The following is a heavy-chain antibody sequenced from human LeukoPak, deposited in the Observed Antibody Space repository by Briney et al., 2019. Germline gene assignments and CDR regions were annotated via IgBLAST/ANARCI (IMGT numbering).Heavy chain of an antibody. CDR3: ARGGGIPGGYFDY. J-gene: IGHJ4*02. CDR2: IYYSGST. CDR1: GGSISSSSYY. Sequence: SGTLSLTCTVSGGSISSSSYYWGWIRQPPGKGLEWIGSIYYSGSTYYNPSLKSRVTISVDTSKNQFSLKLSSVTAADTAVYYCARGGGIPGGYFDYWGQGTLVTVSS. V-gene: IGHV4-39*07. D-gene: IGHD6-13*01.